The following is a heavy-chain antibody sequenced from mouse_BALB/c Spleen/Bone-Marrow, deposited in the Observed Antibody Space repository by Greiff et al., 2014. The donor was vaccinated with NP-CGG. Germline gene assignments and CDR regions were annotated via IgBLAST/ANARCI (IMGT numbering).Heavy chain of an antibody. CDR1: GFTFSRYT. J-gene: IGHJ1*01. CDR2: ISNGGGST. D-gene: IGHD2-14*01. CDR3: ARHGVRREWYFDV. V-gene: IGHV5-12-2*01. Sequence: EVKLMESGGGLVQPGGSLKLSCAASGFTFSRYTMSWVRQTPEKRLEWVAYISNGGGSTYYPDTDTVKGRFTISRDNAKNTLYLQMSSLESEDTAMYYCARHGVRREWYFDVWGAGTTVTVSS.